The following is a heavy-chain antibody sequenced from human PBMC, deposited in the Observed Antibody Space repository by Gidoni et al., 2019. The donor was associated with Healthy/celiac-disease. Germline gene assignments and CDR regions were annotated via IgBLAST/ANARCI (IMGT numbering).Heavy chain of an antibody. CDR2: IYPGDADT. Sequence: EVQLVQSGAEVKKPGASLKISCKGSGYSFTSYWIGWVRQMPGKGLEWMGIIYPGDADTRYSPSFQGQVTISADKSISTAYLQWSSLKASDTAMYYCARLQDYGAKIKDYYYGMDVWGQGTTVTVSS. CDR3: ARLQDYGAKIKDYYYGMDV. J-gene: IGHJ6*02. V-gene: IGHV5-51*01. CDR1: GYSFTSYW. D-gene: IGHD4-17*01.